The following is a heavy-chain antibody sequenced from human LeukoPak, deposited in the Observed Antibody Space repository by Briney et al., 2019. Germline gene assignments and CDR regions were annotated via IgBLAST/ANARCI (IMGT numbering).Heavy chain of an antibody. V-gene: IGHV1-8*01. Sequence: ASVKVSCKASGYAFTTYDINWVRQAPGQGLEWMGWVNPNRGTTGYAQSSQGRVTMTRETSISTVYMELSNLRSEDTAVYYCVCSSGAFDLWGQGTMVTVSS. CDR2: VNPNRGTT. J-gene: IGHJ3*01. CDR3: VCSSGAFDL. CDR1: GYAFTTYD. D-gene: IGHD3-10*01.